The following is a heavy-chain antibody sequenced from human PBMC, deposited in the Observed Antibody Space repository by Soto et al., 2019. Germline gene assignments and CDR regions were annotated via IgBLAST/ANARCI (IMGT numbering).Heavy chain of an antibody. D-gene: IGHD2-15*01. CDR2: IFHGGNT. CDR1: GFFSSSGNY. J-gene: IGHJ3*01. V-gene: IGHV4-38-2*01. CDR3: ARARWYDAFDV. Sequence: LSLTCAVSGFFSSSGNYWGWIRKPPGKGLEWIGSIFHGGNTYYNPSLKSRVTISVDMSKNQFSLKLNSVTAADTAVYYCARARWYDAFDVWGQGTVVTVSS.